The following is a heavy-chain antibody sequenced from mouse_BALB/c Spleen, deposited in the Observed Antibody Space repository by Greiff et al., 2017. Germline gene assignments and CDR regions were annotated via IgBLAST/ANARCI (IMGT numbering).Heavy chain of an antibody. D-gene: IGHD2-4*01. V-gene: IGHV5-6*02. CDR1: GFTFSSYG. Sequence: EVKLVESGGDLVKPGGSLKLSCAASGFTFSSYGMSWVRQTPDKRLEWVATISSGGSYTYYPDSVKGRFTISRDNAKNTLYLQMSSLKSEDTAMYYCARHVPIYYDTTEAMDYWGQGTSVTVSS. CDR2: ISSGGSYT. J-gene: IGHJ4*01. CDR3: ARHVPIYYDTTEAMDY.